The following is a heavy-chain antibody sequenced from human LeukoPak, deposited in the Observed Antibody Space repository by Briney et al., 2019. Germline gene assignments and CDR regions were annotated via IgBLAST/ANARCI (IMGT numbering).Heavy chain of an antibody. CDR3: ARVRVNYVWGNYPVDY. CDR1: GYTFTSYG. V-gene: IGHV1-18*01. D-gene: IGHD3-16*02. J-gene: IGHJ4*02. CDR2: ISGNNGNT. Sequence: GASVKVSCKASGYTFTSYGISWVRQAPGQGLEWMGWISGNNGNTNYAQKLQGRVTMTTDTSTSTAYVELRSPRSDDTALYYCARVRVNYVWGNYPVDYWGQGTLVTVSS.